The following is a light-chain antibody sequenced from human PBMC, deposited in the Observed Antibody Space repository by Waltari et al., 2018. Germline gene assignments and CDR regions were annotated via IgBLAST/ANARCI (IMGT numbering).Light chain of an antibody. V-gene: IGKV3-20*01. Sequence: EIVLTQSPGTLSLSPGERATLSCRASQTVSSISLSWYQQKPGQAPRLLIYGASTRATGIPDRFSGSGSGTDFTLTISRLEPEDFAVYYCQQYDGIVFTFGGGTKAEI. J-gene: IGKJ4*01. CDR1: QTVSSIS. CDR2: GAS. CDR3: QQYDGIVFT.